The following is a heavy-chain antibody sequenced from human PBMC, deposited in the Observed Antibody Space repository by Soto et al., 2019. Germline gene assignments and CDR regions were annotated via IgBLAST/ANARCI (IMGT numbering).Heavy chain of an antibody. CDR1: GFTFSSYS. V-gene: IGHV3-48*01. CDR2: ISSSSSTI. Sequence: PGGSLRLSCAASGFTFSSYSMNWVREAPGNGLAWVSYISSSSSTIYYADSVKGRFTISRDNAKNSLYLQMNSLRAEDTAVYYCARDYSRYGPFEYWGQGTLVTVSS. J-gene: IGHJ4*02. CDR3: ARDYSRYGPFEY. D-gene: IGHD5-18*01.